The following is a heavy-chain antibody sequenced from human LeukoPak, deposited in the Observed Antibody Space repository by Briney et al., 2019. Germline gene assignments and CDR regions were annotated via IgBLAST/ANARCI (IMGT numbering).Heavy chain of an antibody. CDR1: GFTFSSYG. CDR2: IWYDGSNK. CDR3: ARDRTYCSGGSCYPYYFDY. D-gene: IGHD2-15*01. V-gene: IGHV3-33*01. Sequence: GGSLRLSCAASGFTFSSYGMHWVRQAPGKGPEWVAVIWYDGSNKYYADSVKGRFTISRDNSKNTLYLQMNSLRAEDTAVYYCARDRTYCSGGSCYPYYFDYWGQGTLVTVSS. J-gene: IGHJ4*02.